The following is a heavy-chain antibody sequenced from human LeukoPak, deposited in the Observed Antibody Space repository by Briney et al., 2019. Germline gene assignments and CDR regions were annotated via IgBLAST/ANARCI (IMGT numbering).Heavy chain of an antibody. CDR3: ARATMLRWAFDI. CDR2: IIPIFGTA. J-gene: IGHJ3*02. Sequence: SVEVSCKASGGTFSSYAISWVRQAPGQGLEWMGGIIPIFGTANYAQKFQGRVTITADESTSTAYMELSSLRSEDTAVYYCARATMLRWAFDIWGQGTMVTVSS. D-gene: IGHD4-23*01. V-gene: IGHV1-69*13. CDR1: GGTFSSYA.